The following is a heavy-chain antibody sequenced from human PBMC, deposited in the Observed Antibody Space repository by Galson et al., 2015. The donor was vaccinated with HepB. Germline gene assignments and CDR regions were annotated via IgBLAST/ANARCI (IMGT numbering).Heavy chain of an antibody. CDR2: ISGGGETT. CDR3: TTAYMEVSSLTLEDTAVYYCAKGSAGQSSTWPFDY. V-gene: IGHV3-23*01. Sequence: SLRLSCAASGFTFNNYAMSWVRQAPGKGLEWVSGISGGGETTDNADSVKGRFSISRNNSNNTKYSERLQGRVTIITDTSATTAYMEVSSLTLEDTAVYYCAKGSAGQSSTWPFDYWGQGTLVTVSS. CDR1: GFTFNNYA. D-gene: IGHD3-22*01. J-gene: IGHJ4*02.